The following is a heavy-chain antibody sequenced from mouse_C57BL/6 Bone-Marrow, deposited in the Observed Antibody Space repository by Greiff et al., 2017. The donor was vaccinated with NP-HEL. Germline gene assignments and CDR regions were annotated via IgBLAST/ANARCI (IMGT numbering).Heavy chain of an antibody. CDR1: GFTFSSYA. V-gene: IGHV5-4*03. CDR3: ARAALPFAY. J-gene: IGHJ3*01. CDR2: ISDGGSYT. D-gene: IGHD2-1*01. Sequence: EVKLVESGGGLVKPGGSLKLSCAASGFTFSSYAMSWVRQTPEKRLAWVATISDGGSYTYYPDNVKGRFTISRDNAKNNLYLQMSHLKSEDTAMYYCARAALPFAYWGQGTLVTVSA.